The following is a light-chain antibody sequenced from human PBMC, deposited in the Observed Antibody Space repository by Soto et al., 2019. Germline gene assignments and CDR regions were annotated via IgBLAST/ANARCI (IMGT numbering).Light chain of an antibody. V-gene: IGKV1-9*01. CDR2: AAS. CDR3: QQLITYPFT. J-gene: IGKJ4*01. CDR1: QGISSY. Sequence: DIQLTQSPSFLSASVGDRVTITCRASQGISSYLAWYQQKPGKAPKLLIYAASTLQSGVPSRFSGSESGTEFTLTISSLQPEYFATYYCQQLITYPFTFGGGTTVEIK.